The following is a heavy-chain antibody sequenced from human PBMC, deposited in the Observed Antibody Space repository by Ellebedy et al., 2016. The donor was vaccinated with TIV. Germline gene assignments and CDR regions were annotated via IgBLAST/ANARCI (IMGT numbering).Heavy chain of an antibody. CDR3: ARDGYIAVAGTAYFDY. D-gene: IGHD6-19*01. CDR1: GFTFSSYS. V-gene: IGHV3-74*01. CDR2: INSDGSST. J-gene: IGHJ4*02. Sequence: PGGSLRLSCAASGFTFSSYSMNWVRQAPGKGLVWVSRINSDGSSTTYADSVKGRFTISRDNSKNTLYLQMNSLGAEDTAVYYCARDGYIAVAGTAYFDYWGQGTLVTVSS.